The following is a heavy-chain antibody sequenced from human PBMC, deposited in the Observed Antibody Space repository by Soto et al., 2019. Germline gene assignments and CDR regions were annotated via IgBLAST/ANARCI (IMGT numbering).Heavy chain of an antibody. Sequence: EVQVVESGGGLIQPGGSLRLSCVASGFTVSSTNYMSWVRPAPGKGLEWVSVIYSGGTTFYADSVKGRFTISRDNSKNTLYLQMSSLRAEDTAVYYGHGYGYWGQGTLVTVSS. J-gene: IGHJ4*02. CDR3: HGYGY. V-gene: IGHV3-53*01. CDR1: GFTVSSTNY. CDR2: IYSGGTT. D-gene: IGHD5-12*01.